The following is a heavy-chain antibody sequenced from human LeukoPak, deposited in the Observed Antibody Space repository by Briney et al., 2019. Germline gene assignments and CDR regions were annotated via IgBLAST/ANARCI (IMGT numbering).Heavy chain of an antibody. D-gene: IGHD4-17*01. V-gene: IGHV3-23*01. CDR3: AKDLKYGDYVASYAFDI. Sequence: GRSLRLSGAASGFTFSSYAMNWVRQAPGKGLEWVSGISASSSIYYADSVKGRFTISRDNSKNTLYLQMNSLRAEDTAVYYCAKDLKYGDYVASYAFDIWGQGTMVTVSS. CDR2: ISASSSI. CDR1: GFTFSSYA. J-gene: IGHJ3*02.